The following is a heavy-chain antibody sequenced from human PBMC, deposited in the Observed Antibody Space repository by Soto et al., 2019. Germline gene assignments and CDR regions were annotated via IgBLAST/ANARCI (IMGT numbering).Heavy chain of an antibody. J-gene: IGHJ4*02. D-gene: IGHD6-13*01. V-gene: IGHV3-23*01. Sequence: EVQLLESGGGLVQPGGSLRISCAASGFTFRSYAMSSVRQGTGKWLEWVSPISGRGGSTYYADSVKGRFSISRDNSKNTLYLLMNSLRPEDTAAYHCVYTSTPFAEWGQGTLVTISS. CDR1: GFTFRSYA. CDR3: VYTSTPFAE. CDR2: ISGRGGST.